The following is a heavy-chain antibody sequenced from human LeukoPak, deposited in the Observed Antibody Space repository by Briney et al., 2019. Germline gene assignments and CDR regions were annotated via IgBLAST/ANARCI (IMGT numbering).Heavy chain of an antibody. J-gene: IGHJ3*02. CDR1: GDSITSRTYY. CDR3: ARRRYYDSWVHTGAFDI. V-gene: IGHV4-39*01. Sequence: PSETLSLTCTVTGDSITSRTYYWAWIRQPAGKGLEWIGTIYYSGTTYYNPSLKSRVTISLDTSSNQLSLGLTSVIAMDTAIYYCARRRYYDSWVHTGAFDIWGHGTTVTVSS. D-gene: IGHD3-3*01. CDR2: IYYSGTT.